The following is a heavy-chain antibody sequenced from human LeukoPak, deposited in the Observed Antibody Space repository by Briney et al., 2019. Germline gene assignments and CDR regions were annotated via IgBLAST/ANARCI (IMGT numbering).Heavy chain of an antibody. CDR1: GYTFTSYY. J-gene: IGHJ6*03. CDR2: INPSGGST. CDR3: ARDKGRYCSSTSCYPTRGHYYYYMDV. D-gene: IGHD2-2*01. V-gene: IGHV1-46*01. Sequence: ASVKVSCKASGYTFTSYYMHWVRQAPGQGLEWMGIINPSGGSTSYAQKFQGRVTMTRDTSTSTVYMELSSLRSEDTAVYYCARDKGRYCSSTSCYPTRGHYYYYMDVWGKGTTVTISS.